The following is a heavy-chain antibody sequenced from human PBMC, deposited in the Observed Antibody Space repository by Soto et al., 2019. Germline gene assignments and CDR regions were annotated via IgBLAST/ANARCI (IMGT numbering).Heavy chain of an antibody. J-gene: IGHJ6*02. CDR2: ISGSGGST. D-gene: IGHD3-10*01. CDR3: AKLDSGQIVGELVPLYYYYYGMDV. Sequence: WSLRLSCAASGFTFSSYAMSWVRQAPGKGLEWVSAISGSGGSTYYADSVKGRFTISRDNSKNTLYLQMNSPRAEDTAVYYCAKLDSGQIVGELVPLYYYYYGMDVWGQGTTVTVSS. CDR1: GFTFSSYA. V-gene: IGHV3-23*01.